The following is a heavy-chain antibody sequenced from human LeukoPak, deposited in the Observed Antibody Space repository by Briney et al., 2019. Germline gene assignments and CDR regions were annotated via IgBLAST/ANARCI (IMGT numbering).Heavy chain of an antibody. D-gene: IGHD6-13*01. V-gene: IGHV3-7*01. Sequence: GGSLRLSCVASGFTFSSYWMSWVRQAPGKGLEWVANIKQDGSEKYYVDSVKGRFTISRDNAKNSLYLQMSSLRVEDTAVYYCARDPNIAAPGTISYYFDHWGQGTLVTVSS. J-gene: IGHJ4*02. CDR3: ARDPNIAAPGTISYYFDH. CDR2: IKQDGSEK. CDR1: GFTFSSYW.